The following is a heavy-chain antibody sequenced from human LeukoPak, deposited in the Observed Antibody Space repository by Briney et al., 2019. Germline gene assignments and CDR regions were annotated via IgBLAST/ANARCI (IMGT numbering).Heavy chain of an antibody. J-gene: IGHJ6*03. CDR1: GYTFTSYD. CDR3: ARVGETRRCSSTSCYIGLTYYYYMDV. CDR2: MNPNSGNT. D-gene: IGHD2-2*02. Sequence: GASVKVSCKASGYTFTSYDINWVRQATGQGLEWMGWMNPNSGNTGYAQKFQGRVTMTRNTSISTAYMELSSLRSEDTAVYYCARVGETRRCSSTSCYIGLTYYYYMDVWGKGTTVTVSS. V-gene: IGHV1-8*01.